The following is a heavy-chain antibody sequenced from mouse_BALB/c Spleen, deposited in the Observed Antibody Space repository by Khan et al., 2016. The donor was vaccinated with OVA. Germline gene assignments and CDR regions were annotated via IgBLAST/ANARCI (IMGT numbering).Heavy chain of an antibody. CDR3: GGPAYDGYCDY. CDR2: ISTYSGNT. V-gene: IGHV1S137*01. D-gene: IGHD2-3*01. CDR1: GYTFTDYA. Sequence: QVQLQQPGPELVRPGVSVKISCKGSGYTFTDYAMYWVKQSHAKSLEWIGLISTYSGNTNYNQKFKGKATMTVDKSSSTAYMELARLTSEVSSSYYCGGPAYDGYCDYWGQGTTLTVSS. J-gene: IGHJ2*01.